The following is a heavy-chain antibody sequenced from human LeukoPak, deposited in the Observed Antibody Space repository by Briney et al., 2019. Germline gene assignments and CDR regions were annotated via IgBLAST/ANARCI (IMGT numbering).Heavy chain of an antibody. D-gene: IGHD6-13*01. Sequence: HTGGSLRLSCAASGFTFSTYAMHWVRQAPGKGLEWVAVISYDGSNKYYADSVKGRFTISRDNSKNTLYLQMNSLRAEDTAVYYCAATGTSSWYLDYWGQGTLVTVSS. V-gene: IGHV3-30*04. J-gene: IGHJ4*02. CDR2: ISYDGSNK. CDR1: GFTFSTYA. CDR3: AATGTSSWYLDY.